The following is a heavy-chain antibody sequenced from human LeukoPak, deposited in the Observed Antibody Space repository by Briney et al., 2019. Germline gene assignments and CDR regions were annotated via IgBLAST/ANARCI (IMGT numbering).Heavy chain of an antibody. Sequence: PGGSLRLSCTASGFTFSSYTISWVRQAPGKGLEWVAVISYDGSNKYYADSVKGRFTISRDNSKNTLYLQMNSLRAEDTALYYCARDEGNYDITASRAFDIWGQGTMVTVSS. V-gene: IGHV3-30-3*01. CDR3: ARDEGNYDITASRAFDI. J-gene: IGHJ3*02. D-gene: IGHD3-22*01. CDR1: GFTFSSYT. CDR2: ISYDGSNK.